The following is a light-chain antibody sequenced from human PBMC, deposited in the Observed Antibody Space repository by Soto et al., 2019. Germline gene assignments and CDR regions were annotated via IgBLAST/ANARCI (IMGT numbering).Light chain of an antibody. CDR3: CSYAGNYSF. Sequence: QSALTQPRSVSGSPGQSVTISCTGTSNDVGGYDYVSWYQQYPGKAPTYILYDVTKRPSGVPDRFSGSKSGNMASLTISGLQADEEADYYCCSYAGNYSFFGGGTKLTVL. J-gene: IGLJ2*01. V-gene: IGLV2-11*01. CDR2: DVT. CDR1: SNDVGGYDY.